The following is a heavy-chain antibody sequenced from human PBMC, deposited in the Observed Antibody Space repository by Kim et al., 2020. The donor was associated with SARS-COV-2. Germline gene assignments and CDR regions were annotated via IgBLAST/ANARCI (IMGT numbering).Heavy chain of an antibody. J-gene: IGHJ3*02. Sequence: GGSLRLSCAASGFTFSSYAMSWVRQAPGKGLEWVSAISGSGGSTYYADSVKGRFTISRDNSKNTLYLQMNSLRAEDTAVYYCANSIVVVVAAYAFDIWGQGTMVTVSS. CDR2: ISGSGGST. D-gene: IGHD2-15*01. CDR1: GFTFSSYA. CDR3: ANSIVVVVAAYAFDI. V-gene: IGHV3-23*01.